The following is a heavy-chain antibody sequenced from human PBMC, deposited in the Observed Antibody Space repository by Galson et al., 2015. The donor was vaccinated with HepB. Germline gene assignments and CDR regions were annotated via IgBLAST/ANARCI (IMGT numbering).Heavy chain of an antibody. CDR2: TYYRSKWYN. D-gene: IGHD1-1*01. J-gene: IGHJ4*02. CDR3: TRGDLEMTY. CDR1: GDSVSSNSAA. Sequence: CAISGDSVSSNSAAWNWIRQSPSRGLEWLGRTYYRSKWYNNYAVSVKSRITINPDTTKNQSSLQLNSVTPEDTAVYYCTRGDLEMTYWGQGTLVTVSS. V-gene: IGHV6-1*01.